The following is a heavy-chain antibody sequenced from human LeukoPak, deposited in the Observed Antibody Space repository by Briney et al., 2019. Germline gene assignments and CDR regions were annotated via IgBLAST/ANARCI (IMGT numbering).Heavy chain of an antibody. CDR3: ARNRLDSSGYKSDYYYMGV. CDR2: IYPGDSDT. Sequence: RGESLKISCKGSGYSFTSYWIGWVRQMPGKGLEWMGIIYPGDSDTRYSPSFQGQVTISADKSISTAYLQWSSLKASDTAMYYCARNRLDSSGYKSDYYYMGVWGKGTTVTVSS. V-gene: IGHV5-51*01. CDR1: GYSFTSYW. D-gene: IGHD3-22*01. J-gene: IGHJ6*03.